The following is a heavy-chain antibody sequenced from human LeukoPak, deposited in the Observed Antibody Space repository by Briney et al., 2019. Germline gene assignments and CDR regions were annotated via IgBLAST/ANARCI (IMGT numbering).Heavy chain of an antibody. Sequence: GGSLRLSCAASGFTFSSYGMHWFRQAPGKGLEWVAVIWYDGSNKYYADSVKGRFTISRDNSKNTLYLQMNSLRAEDTAVYYCAREKGSYYYFDYWGQGTLVTVSS. CDR1: GFTFSSYG. CDR2: IWYDGSNK. CDR3: AREKGSYYYFDY. V-gene: IGHV3-33*01. D-gene: IGHD1-26*01. J-gene: IGHJ4*02.